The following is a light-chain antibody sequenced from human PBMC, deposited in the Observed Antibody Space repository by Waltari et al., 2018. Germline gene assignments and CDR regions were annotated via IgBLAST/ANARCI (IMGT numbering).Light chain of an antibody. V-gene: IGLV2-23*02. J-gene: IGLJ1*01. Sequence: QSALTQPASVSGPPEQSITISSTGTSSAVGSHYLVSWYQQHPGKAPKLIIYEVIKRPSGVSNRFSGSKSGNTASLTISGLQAEDGADYYCCSYVGGIIPYVFGTWTKVTVL. CDR1: SSAVGSHYL. CDR2: EVI. CDR3: CSYVGGIIPYV.